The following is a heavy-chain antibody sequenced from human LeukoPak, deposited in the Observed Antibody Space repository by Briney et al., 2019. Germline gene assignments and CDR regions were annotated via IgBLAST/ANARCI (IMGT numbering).Heavy chain of an antibody. Sequence: ASVKVSCKASGYTFTSYDINWVRQATGQGLEWMGWINPNSGGTNYAQKFQGRVTMTRDTSISTAYMELSRLRSDDTAVYYCASDLMDYSNPMDVWGKGTTVTVSS. CDR1: GYTFTSYD. V-gene: IGHV1-2*02. J-gene: IGHJ6*03. CDR2: INPNSGGT. D-gene: IGHD4-11*01. CDR3: ASDLMDYSNPMDV.